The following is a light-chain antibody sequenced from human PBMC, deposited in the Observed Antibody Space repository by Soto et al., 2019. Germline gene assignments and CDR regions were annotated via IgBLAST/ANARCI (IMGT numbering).Light chain of an antibody. Sequence: DIQMTQSPSTLPASVGDRVTITCRASQSISSWLAWYQQKPGKAPNLLIYDASNLESGVPSRFSGSGSGTEFTLTISSLQPDDFATYYCQQYNSYQWTFGQGTKVDIK. CDR3: QQYNSYQWT. J-gene: IGKJ1*01. V-gene: IGKV1-5*01. CDR1: QSISSW. CDR2: DAS.